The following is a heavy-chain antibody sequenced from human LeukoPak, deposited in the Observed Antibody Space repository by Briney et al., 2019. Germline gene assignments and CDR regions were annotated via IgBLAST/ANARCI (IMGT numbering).Heavy chain of an antibody. D-gene: IGHD1-26*01. CDR3: ARGSPVWELLED. CDR2: INAGNGNT. Sequence: ASVKVSCKASGYTFTSYAMHWVRQAPGQRLEWMGWINAGNGNTKYSQEFQGRVTITRDTSGSTAYMELSSLRSEDMAVYYCARGSPVWELLEDWGQGTLVTVSS. CDR1: GYTFTSYA. V-gene: IGHV1-3*03. J-gene: IGHJ4*02.